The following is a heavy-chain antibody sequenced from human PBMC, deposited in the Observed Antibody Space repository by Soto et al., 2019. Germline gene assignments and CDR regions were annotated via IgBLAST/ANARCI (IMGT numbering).Heavy chain of an antibody. CDR1: GGSISSGGYY. CDR2: IYYSGST. V-gene: IGHV4-30-4*01. CDR3: ARVDDSSGYYYNY. Sequence: SETLSLTCTVSGGSISSGGYYWSWIRQPPGKGLEWIGYIYYSGSTYYNPSLKSRVTISVDTSKNQFSLKLSSVTAADTAVYYCARVDDSSGYYYNYWGQGTLVTVSS. D-gene: IGHD3-22*01. J-gene: IGHJ4*02.